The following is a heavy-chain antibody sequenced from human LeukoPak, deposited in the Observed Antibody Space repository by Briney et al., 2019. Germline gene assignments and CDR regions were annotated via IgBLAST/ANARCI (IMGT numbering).Heavy chain of an antibody. CDR3: ARVRLGYGMDV. CDR1: GGSISSGGYY. CDR2: IYYSGST. V-gene: IGHV4-31*03. Sequence: SETLSLTCTVSGGSISSGGYYWSWIRQHPGKGLEWIGYIYYSGSTYYNPSLKSRVTISVDTSKNQSSLKLSSVTAADTAVYYCARVRLGYGMDVWGQGTTVTVSS. J-gene: IGHJ6*02. D-gene: IGHD6-6*01.